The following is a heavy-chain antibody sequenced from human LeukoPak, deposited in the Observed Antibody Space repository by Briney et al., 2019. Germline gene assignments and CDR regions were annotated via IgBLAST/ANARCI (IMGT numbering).Heavy chain of an antibody. J-gene: IGHJ4*02. Sequence: GESLKIFCRGSGYSFISYWIGWVRHMPGKGLEWMGIIYPGDSDTRYNPSFQGQVTISADKSISPAYLQRSSLKASDTAMYYCARGRYDILTGVTFSAFDYWGQGTLVTVSS. CDR1: GYSFISYW. CDR2: IYPGDSDT. D-gene: IGHD3-9*01. CDR3: ARGRYDILTGVTFSAFDY. V-gene: IGHV5-51*01.